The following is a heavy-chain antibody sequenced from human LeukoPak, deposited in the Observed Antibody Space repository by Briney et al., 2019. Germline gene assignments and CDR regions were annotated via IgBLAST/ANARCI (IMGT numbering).Heavy chain of an antibody. D-gene: IGHD5-18*01. Sequence: SETLSLTCTVSGGSISSYYWSWIRQPPGKGLEWIGYIYYSGSTNYNPSLKSRVTISVDTSKNQFSLKLSSVTAADTAVYYCARRGYSYGNGFDYWGQGTLVTVSS. J-gene: IGHJ4*02. V-gene: IGHV4-59*08. CDR2: IYYSGST. CDR3: ARRGYSYGNGFDY. CDR1: GGSISSYY.